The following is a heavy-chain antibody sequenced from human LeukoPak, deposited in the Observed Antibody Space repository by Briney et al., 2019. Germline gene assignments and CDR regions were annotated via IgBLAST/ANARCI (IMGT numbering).Heavy chain of an antibody. CDR1: GYTFTSYD. CDR3: ARERVGAIAVDYYYYMDV. J-gene: IGHJ6*03. V-gene: IGHV1-8*03. D-gene: IGHD1-26*01. CDR2: MNPNSGNT. Sequence: GASVKVSCKASGYTFTSYDINWVRQATGQGLEWMGWMNPNSGNTGYAQKFQGRVTITRNTSISTAYMELSSLRSEDTAVYYCARERVGAIAVDYYYYMDVWGKGTTVTVSS.